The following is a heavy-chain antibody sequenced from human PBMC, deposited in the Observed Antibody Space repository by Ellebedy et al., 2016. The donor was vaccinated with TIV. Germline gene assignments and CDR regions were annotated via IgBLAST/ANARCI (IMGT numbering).Heavy chain of an antibody. Sequence: SVKVSXXASGGTFSSYAISWVRQAPGQGLEWMGGIIPIFGTANYAQKFQGRVTITADESTSTAYMELSSLRSEDTAVYYCASTLTPIVATIMGVYGMDVWGQGTTVTVSS. CDR3: ASTLTPIVATIMGVYGMDV. D-gene: IGHD5-12*01. CDR2: IIPIFGTA. J-gene: IGHJ6*02. V-gene: IGHV1-69*13. CDR1: GGTFSSYA.